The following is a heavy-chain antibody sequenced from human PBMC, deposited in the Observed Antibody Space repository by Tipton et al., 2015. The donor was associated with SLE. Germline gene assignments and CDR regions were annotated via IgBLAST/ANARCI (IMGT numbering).Heavy chain of an antibody. D-gene: IGHD4-17*01. CDR2: IYTSGST. CDR3: ARDSTVTHEWYFDL. Sequence: TLSLTCTVSGGSISSGSYYWSWIRQPAGKGLEWIGRIYTSGSTHYNPSLKSRVTISVDTSKNQFSLKLSSVTAAGTAVYYCARDSTVTHEWYFDLWGRGTLVTVSS. V-gene: IGHV4-61*02. J-gene: IGHJ2*01. CDR1: GGSISSGSYY.